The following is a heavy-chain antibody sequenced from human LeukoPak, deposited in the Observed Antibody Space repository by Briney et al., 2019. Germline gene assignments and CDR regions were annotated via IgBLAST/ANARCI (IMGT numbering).Heavy chain of an antibody. D-gene: IGHD3-16*01. CDR3: AKSEWGEFDF. V-gene: IGHV3-9*01. J-gene: IGHJ4*02. CDR2: ISWNSGRI. Sequence: GRSLRLSCAASGFTFDDYAMHWVRQVPGKGLEWVSGISWNSGRIDCADSVKGRFTISRDNAKKSLFLQMKSLRVEDTAFYYCAKSEWGEFDFRGQGTLVTVSA. CDR1: GFTFDDYA.